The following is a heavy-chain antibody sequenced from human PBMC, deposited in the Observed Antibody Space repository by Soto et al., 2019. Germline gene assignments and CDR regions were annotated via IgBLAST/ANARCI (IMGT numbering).Heavy chain of an antibody. CDR3: ARGFAIGWYTYYFDY. CDR1: GGSFTGFY. CDR2: INHGGAT. Sequence: SETLSLTCAVHGGSFTGFYWDWVRQPPGKGLEWIGEINHGGATNYNPSLKSRVTMSIDTSKNQFSLQLNSVTAADTAVYYCARGFAIGWYTYYFDYWGQGPLVTVSS. V-gene: IGHV4-34*01. D-gene: IGHD6-19*01. J-gene: IGHJ4*02.